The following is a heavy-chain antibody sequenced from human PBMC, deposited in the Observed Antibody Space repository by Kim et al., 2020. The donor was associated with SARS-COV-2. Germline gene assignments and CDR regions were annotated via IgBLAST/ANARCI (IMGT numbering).Heavy chain of an antibody. CDR2: IYYSGST. J-gene: IGHJ3*02. Sequence: SETLSLTCTVSGGSISSYYWSWIRQPPGKGLEWIGYIYYSGSTNYNPSLKSRVTISVDTSKNQFSLKLSSVTAADTAVYYCARHPVPVAFDIWGQGTMVT. CDR1: GGSISSYY. CDR3: ARHPVPVAFDI. V-gene: IGHV4-59*08.